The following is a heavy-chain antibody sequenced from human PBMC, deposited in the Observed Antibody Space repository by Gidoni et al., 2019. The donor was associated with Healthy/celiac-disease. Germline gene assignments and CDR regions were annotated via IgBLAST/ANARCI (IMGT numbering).Heavy chain of an antibody. Sequence: EVQLVESGGGLVKPGGSLRLSCAASGFTFSSYSMNWVRQAPGKGLEWVSSISSSSSYIYYADSVKGRFTISRDNAKNSLYLQMNSLRAEDTAVYYCAKGEAVAGYDAFDIWGQGTMVTVSS. D-gene: IGHD6-19*01. V-gene: IGHV3-21*01. CDR3: AKGEAVAGYDAFDI. CDR1: GFTFSSYS. J-gene: IGHJ3*02. CDR2: ISSSSSYI.